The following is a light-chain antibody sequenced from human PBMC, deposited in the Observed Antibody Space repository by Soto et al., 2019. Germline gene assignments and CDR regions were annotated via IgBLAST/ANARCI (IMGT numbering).Light chain of an antibody. CDR3: LMYDGGAGV. Sequence: QAVLTQDPSLTVSPGVTVTLNCASSTGAVTSGYYPSWFQQKPGQAPRALIHSASNKHSWTPARFSGSLLGGKAALTLSGVQPEDEAEYYCLMYDGGAGVFGCGPKLTVL. V-gene: IGLV7-43*01. CDR1: TGAVTSGYY. J-gene: IGLJ3*02. CDR2: SAS.